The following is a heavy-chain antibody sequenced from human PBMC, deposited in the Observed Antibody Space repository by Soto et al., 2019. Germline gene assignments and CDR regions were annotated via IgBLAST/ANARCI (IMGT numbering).Heavy chain of an antibody. J-gene: IGHJ6*02. D-gene: IGHD6-19*01. V-gene: IGHV1-69*01. CDR1: GGTFSSYA. Sequence: QVQLVQSGAEVKKPGSSVKVSCTASGGTFSSYAISWVRQAPGQGLEWMGGIIPIFGTANYAQKFQGRVTITADESTSTAYMELSSLRSEDTAVYYCARPSYSSGWNDYYGMDVWGQGTTVTVSS. CDR2: IIPIFGTA. CDR3: ARPSYSSGWNDYYGMDV.